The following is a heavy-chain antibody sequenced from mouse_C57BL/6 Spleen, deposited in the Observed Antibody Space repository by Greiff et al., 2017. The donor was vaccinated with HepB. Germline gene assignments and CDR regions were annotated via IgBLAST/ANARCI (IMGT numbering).Heavy chain of an antibody. J-gene: IGHJ2*01. CDR1: GFSFNTYA. V-gene: IGHV10-1*01. D-gene: IGHD2-1*01. Sequence: DVMLVESGGGLVQPKGSLKLSCAASGFSFNTYAMNWVRQAPGKGLEWVARIRSKSNNYATYYADSVKDRFTISRDDSESMLYLQMNNLKTEDTAMYYCVRHGGKGDFDYWGQGTTLTVSS. CDR3: VRHGGKGDFDY. CDR2: IRSKSNNYAT.